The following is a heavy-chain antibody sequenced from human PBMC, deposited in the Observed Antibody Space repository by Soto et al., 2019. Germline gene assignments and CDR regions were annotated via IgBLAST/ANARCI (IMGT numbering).Heavy chain of an antibody. CDR3: ARDGGFGELKY. Sequence: QVQLVQSGAELKKPGSSVKVSCKASGDTFSGYPINWVRQAPGEGLEWMGRMIPVFGTTNDAQRFEGRVTFTAVESTYTAYMELRGLLSEDTAVYYCARDGGFGELKYWGPGTLVTVSS. J-gene: IGHJ4*02. D-gene: IGHD3-10*01. V-gene: IGHV1-69*18. CDR1: GDTFSGYP. CDR2: MIPVFGTT.